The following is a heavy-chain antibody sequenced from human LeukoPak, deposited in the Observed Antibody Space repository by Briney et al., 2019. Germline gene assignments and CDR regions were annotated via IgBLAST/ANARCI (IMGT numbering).Heavy chain of an antibody. CDR1: GYSISSGYY. V-gene: IGHV4-38-2*02. Sequence: SETLSLTCTVSGYSISSGYYWGWTRQPPGKGLEWIGSIYHSGSTYYNPSLKSRVTISVDTSKNQFSLKLSSVTAADTAVYYCARARYCSSTSCYRGWFDPWGQGTLVTVSS. CDR3: ARARYCSSTSCYRGWFDP. J-gene: IGHJ5*02. CDR2: IYHSGST. D-gene: IGHD2-2*01.